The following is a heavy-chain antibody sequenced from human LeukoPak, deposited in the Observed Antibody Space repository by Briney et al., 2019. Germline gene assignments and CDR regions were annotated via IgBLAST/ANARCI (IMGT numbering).Heavy chain of an antibody. D-gene: IGHD3-22*01. CDR3: ARDRYYYDSSGYRKINDAFDI. V-gene: IGHV4-61*02. Sequence: SSETLSLTCTVSGGSISSGDYYWSWIRQPAGKGLEWIGRISSSGSTNYNPSLKSRVTISVDTSKNQFSLKLSSVTAADTAVYYCARDRYYYDSSGYRKINDAFDIWGQGTMVTVSS. CDR2: ISSSGST. CDR1: GGSISSGDYY. J-gene: IGHJ3*02.